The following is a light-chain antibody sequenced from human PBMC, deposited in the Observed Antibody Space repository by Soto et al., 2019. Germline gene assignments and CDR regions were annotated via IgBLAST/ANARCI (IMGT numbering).Light chain of an antibody. CDR1: QSVSSD. V-gene: IGKV3-15*01. J-gene: IGKJ5*01. CDR3: QHNNKIPST. CDR2: AAS. Sequence: EIVMTQSPSTLSVSPGERATLSCRASQSVSSDLAWYQQKPGQAPKLIIYAASTITGGLPSRFSGSGSGTDFTLTISSLQAEDFAIYYCQHNNKIPSTFGQGTRLEIK.